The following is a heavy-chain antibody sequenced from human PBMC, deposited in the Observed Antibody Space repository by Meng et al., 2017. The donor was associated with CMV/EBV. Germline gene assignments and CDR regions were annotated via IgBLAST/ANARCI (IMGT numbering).Heavy chain of an antibody. Sequence: ASVKVSCKASGYTFTSYGISWVRQAPGQGLEWMGWISAYNGNTNYAQKLQGRVTMTTDTSTSTAYMELRSLRSDDTAVYYCARMRPLAVGWTRFDPWGQGTLFTVSS. D-gene: IGHD3/OR15-3a*01. V-gene: IGHV1-18*01. CDR3: ARMRPLAVGWTRFDP. CDR2: ISAYNGNT. CDR1: GYTFTSYG. J-gene: IGHJ5*02.